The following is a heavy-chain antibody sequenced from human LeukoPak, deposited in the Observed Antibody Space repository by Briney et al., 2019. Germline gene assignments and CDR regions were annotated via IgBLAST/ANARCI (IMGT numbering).Heavy chain of an antibody. D-gene: IGHD6-13*01. CDR1: GFTLSSYA. V-gene: IGHV3-30-3*01. CDR3: ARVLGMYSSSWPSDY. Sequence: GGSLRLSCAASGFTLSSYAMHWVRQAPGKGLEWVAVISYDGSNKYYADSVKGRFTISRDNSKNTLYLQMNSLRAEDTAVYYCARVLGMYSSSWPSDYWGQETLVTVSS. CDR2: ISYDGSNK. J-gene: IGHJ4*02.